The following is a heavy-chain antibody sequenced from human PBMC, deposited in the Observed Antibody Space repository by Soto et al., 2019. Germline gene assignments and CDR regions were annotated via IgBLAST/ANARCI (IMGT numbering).Heavy chain of an antibody. CDR1: GFTFSSYA. CDR2: ISGSGGST. Sequence: PGGSLRLSCAASGFTFSSYAMSWVRQAPGKGLEWVSAISGSGGSTYYADSVKGRFTISRDNSKNTLYLQMNSLRAEDTAVYYCAKDVYYDFWSGYYMDYWGQGTLVTVSS. V-gene: IGHV3-23*01. CDR3: AKDVYYDFWSGYYMDY. D-gene: IGHD3-3*01. J-gene: IGHJ4*02.